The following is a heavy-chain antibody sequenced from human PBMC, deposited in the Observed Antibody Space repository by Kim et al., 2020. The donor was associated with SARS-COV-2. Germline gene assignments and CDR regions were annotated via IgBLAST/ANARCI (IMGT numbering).Heavy chain of an antibody. CDR1: GYTFTSYA. CDR2: INTNTGNP. CDR3: ARGVRGYSSSWYALSLDYYYGMDV. V-gene: IGHV7-4-1*02. D-gene: IGHD6-13*01. Sequence: ASVKVSCKASGYTFTSYAMNWVRQAPGQGLEWMGWINTNTGNPTYAQGFTGRFVFSLDTSVSTAYLQISSLKAEDTAVYYCARGVRGYSSSWYALSLDYYYGMDVWGQGTTVTVSS. J-gene: IGHJ6*02.